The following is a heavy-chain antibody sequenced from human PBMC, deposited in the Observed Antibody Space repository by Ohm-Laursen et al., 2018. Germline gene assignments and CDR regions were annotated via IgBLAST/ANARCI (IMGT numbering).Heavy chain of an antibody. V-gene: IGHV4-4*07. Sequence: SQTLSLTCTVSGGSISSYYWSWIRQPAGKGLEWIGRIYTSGSTNYNPSLKSRVTMSVDTSKNQFSLKLSSVTAADTAVYYCARDGKATIFGVVIRYFDYWGQGTLVTVSS. CDR1: GGSISSYY. CDR3: ARDGKATIFGVVIRYFDY. CDR2: IYTSGST. D-gene: IGHD3-3*01. J-gene: IGHJ4*02.